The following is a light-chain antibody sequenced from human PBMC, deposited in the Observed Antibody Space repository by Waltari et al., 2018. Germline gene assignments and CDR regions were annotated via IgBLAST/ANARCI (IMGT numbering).Light chain of an antibody. CDR3: HQSSSLPNT. CDR2: YAA. V-gene: IGKV6D-21*02. Sequence: EIVLTQSPDFQSVTPKEKVTITCRASQSIGSSLNWYQQKPDQSPKLRIKYAAQDSSGGPSRLSGSGSGTDFTLTIDSLEAEDAAAYYCHQSSSLPNTVGQGTKLEIK. J-gene: IGKJ2*01. CDR1: QSIGSS.